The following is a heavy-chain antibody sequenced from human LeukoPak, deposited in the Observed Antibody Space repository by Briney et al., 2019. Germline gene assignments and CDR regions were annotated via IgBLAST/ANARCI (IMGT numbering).Heavy chain of an antibody. D-gene: IGHD1-26*01. CDR1: GGSISSYY. CDR3: AGSYYYYYMADHYYMDV. J-gene: IGHJ6*03. Sequence: SETLSLTCTVSGGSISSYYWSWIRQPAGKGLEWIGRIYTSGSTNYNPSLKSRVTMSVDTSKNQFSLKLSSVTAADTAVYYCAGSYYYYYMADHYYMDVWGKGTTVTISS. CDR2: IYTSGST. V-gene: IGHV4-4*07.